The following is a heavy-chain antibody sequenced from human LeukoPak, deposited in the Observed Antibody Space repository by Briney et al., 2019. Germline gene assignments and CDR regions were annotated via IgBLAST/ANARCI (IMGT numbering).Heavy chain of an antibody. Sequence: VGSLRLSCAASGFTFSSYSMNWVRQAPGKGLEWVSSISSSSSYIYYADSVKGRFTISRDNAKNSLYLQMNSLRAEDTAVYYCARDRSTTLDYWGQGTLVTVSS. CDR3: ARDRSTTLDY. D-gene: IGHD5/OR15-5a*01. V-gene: IGHV3-21*01. CDR1: GFTFSSYS. CDR2: ISSSSSYI. J-gene: IGHJ4*02.